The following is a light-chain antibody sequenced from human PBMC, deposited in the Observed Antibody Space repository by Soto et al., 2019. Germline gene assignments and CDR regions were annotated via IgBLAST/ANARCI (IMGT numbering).Light chain of an antibody. CDR2: EVN. CDR3: SSYAGINNLGV. V-gene: IGLV2-8*01. CDR1: SSDVGGYKY. Sequence: QSALTQPPSASGSCGQSVTISCTGTSSDVGGYKYVSWYQQHPGKAPKLMIFEVNKRPSGVPDRFSGSKSGNTASLTVSGLQAEDEADYYCSSYAGINNLGVFGTGTKLTVL. J-gene: IGLJ1*01.